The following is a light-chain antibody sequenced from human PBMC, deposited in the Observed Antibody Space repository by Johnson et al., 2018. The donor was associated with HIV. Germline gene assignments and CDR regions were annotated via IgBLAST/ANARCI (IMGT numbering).Light chain of an antibody. V-gene: IGLV1-51*01. J-gene: IGLJ1*01. Sequence: QSVLTQPPSVSAAPGQKVTISCSGSSSNIGNNYVSWYQQLPGTAPKLLIYDNTTRPSGIPDRFSGSKSATSATLGITGLQTGDEADYYCGTWDSSLTATVFGTGTKVTVL. CDR2: DNT. CDR1: SSNIGNNY. CDR3: GTWDSSLTATV.